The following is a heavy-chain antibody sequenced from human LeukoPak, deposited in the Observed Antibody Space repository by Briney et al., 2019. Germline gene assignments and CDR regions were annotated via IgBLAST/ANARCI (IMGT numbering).Heavy chain of an antibody. Sequence: SETLSLTCTVSGXSISSYYWSWIRQPPGKGQEWIGHIYDSGSTNYNPSLKSRVTMSLDTSKSQFSLKLSSVTAADTAVYYCAREGYYGSGNLDYWGQGTLVTVSS. D-gene: IGHD3-10*01. CDR1: GXSISSYY. J-gene: IGHJ4*02. CDR3: AREGYYGSGNLDY. V-gene: IGHV4-59*01. CDR2: IYDSGST.